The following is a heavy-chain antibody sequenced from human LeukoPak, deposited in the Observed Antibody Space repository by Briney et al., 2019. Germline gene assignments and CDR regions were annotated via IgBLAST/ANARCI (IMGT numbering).Heavy chain of an antibody. CDR2: ISSSSSYI. CDR1: GLTFSSYS. CDR3: ARDDYGDYGPPYYYYYYGMDV. Sequence: GGSLRLSCAASGLTFSSYSMNWVRQAPGKGLEWVSSISSSSSYIYYADSVKGRFTISRDNAKNSLYLQMNSLRAEDTAVYYCARDDYGDYGPPYYYYYYGMDVWGQGTTVTVSS. D-gene: IGHD4-17*01. V-gene: IGHV3-21*01. J-gene: IGHJ6*02.